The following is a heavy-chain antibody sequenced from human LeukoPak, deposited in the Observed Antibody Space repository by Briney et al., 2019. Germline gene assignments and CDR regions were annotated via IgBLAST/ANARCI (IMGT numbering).Heavy chain of an antibody. J-gene: IGHJ4*02. CDR1: GGSFSGYY. D-gene: IGHD4-17*01. CDR2: INHSGST. Sequence: SETLSLTCAVYGGSFSGYYWSWIRQPPGKGLEWIGEINHSGSTNYNPSLKSRVTISVDTSKNQFSLKLSSVTAADTAVYYCARGFYGDYFGLIYWGQGTLVTVSS. V-gene: IGHV4-34*01. CDR3: ARGFYGDYFGLIY.